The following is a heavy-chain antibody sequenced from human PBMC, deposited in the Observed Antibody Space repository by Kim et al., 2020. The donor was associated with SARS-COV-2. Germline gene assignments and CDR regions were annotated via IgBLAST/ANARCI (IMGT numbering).Heavy chain of an antibody. V-gene: IGHV3-13*01. CDR3: AREGRDGYGNYDWYFDL. CDR1: GSTFSSYD. J-gene: IGHJ2*01. D-gene: IGHD4-17*01. CDR2: IGAGGDT. Sequence: GGSLRLSCAASGSTFSSYDMHWVRQATGKGLEWVSAIGAGGDTYYPGSVKGRFTISRENAKNSLYLQMNSLTAGDTAVYYCAREGRDGYGNYDWYFDLWDRGTLVTVSS.